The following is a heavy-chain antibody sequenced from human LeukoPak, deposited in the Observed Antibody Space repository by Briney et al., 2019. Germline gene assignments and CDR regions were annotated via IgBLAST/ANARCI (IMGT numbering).Heavy chain of an antibody. CDR3: ARDSVFKSALVPAANAGYYYYYMDV. D-gene: IGHD2-2*01. Sequence: GASVKVSCKASGYTFTSYDINWVRQATGQGLEWMGWMNPNSGNTGYAQKFQGRVTITRNTSISTAYMELSSLRSDDTAVYYCARDSVFKSALVPAANAGYYYYYMDVWGKGTTVTVSS. V-gene: IGHV1-8*03. CDR1: GYTFTSYD. J-gene: IGHJ6*03. CDR2: MNPNSGNT.